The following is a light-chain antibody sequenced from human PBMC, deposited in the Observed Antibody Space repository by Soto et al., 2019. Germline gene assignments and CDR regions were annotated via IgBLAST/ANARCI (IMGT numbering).Light chain of an antibody. CDR1: QTVNNN. CDR2: GAS. Sequence: VMTQAPATLSVSPGEGATLTCRASQTVNNNVAWYQLKDGQVPRLLIYGASTRATGFPARFSGSGSGTEFTLTISSLQPDDFATYYCQQYGTYLWTFGQGTKVDI. V-gene: IGKV3-15*01. CDR3: QQYGTYLWT. J-gene: IGKJ1*01.